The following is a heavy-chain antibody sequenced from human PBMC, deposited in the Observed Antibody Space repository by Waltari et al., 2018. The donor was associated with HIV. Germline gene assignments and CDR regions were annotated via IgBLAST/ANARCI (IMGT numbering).Heavy chain of an antibody. D-gene: IGHD6-13*01. CDR3: ARGGYSSSWYLNWFDP. J-gene: IGHJ5*02. Sequence: QVQLQESGPGLVKPSETLSLTCTVSGGSISSYYWSWIRQPPGKGLEWIGYIYYSGSTNYNPALKSGVTISVDTSKNQFSLKLSSVTAADTAVYSCARGGYSSSWYLNWFDPWSQGTLVTVSS. CDR2: IYYSGST. CDR1: GGSISSYY. V-gene: IGHV4-59*01.